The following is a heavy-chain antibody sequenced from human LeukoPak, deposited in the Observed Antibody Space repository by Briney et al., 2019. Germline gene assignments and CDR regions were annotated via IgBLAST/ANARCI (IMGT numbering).Heavy chain of an antibody. CDR2: INPNSGGT. D-gene: IGHD2-21*02. Sequence: GASVKVSCKASGYTFTGYYMHWVRQAPGQGLEWMGWINPNSGGTNYAQKFQGRVTMTRDTSISTAYMELSRLRSDDTAVYYCARTPRYRGGDCPFDYWGQGTLVTVSS. J-gene: IGHJ4*02. V-gene: IGHV1-2*02. CDR3: ARTPRYRGGDCPFDY. CDR1: GYTFTGYY.